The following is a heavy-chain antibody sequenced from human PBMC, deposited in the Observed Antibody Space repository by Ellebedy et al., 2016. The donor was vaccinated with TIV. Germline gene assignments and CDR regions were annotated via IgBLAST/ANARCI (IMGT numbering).Heavy chain of an antibody. CDR1: GFTFSTSA. J-gene: IGHJ6*02. CDR2: ISGSGGGT. V-gene: IGHV3-23*01. Sequence: GESLKISCAASGFTFSTSAMSWVRQAPGKGLEWVSAISGSGGGTYYADSVKGRFTISRDNSKNTLHLQMNSVRAEDTAVYYCARVYYGMDVWGQGTTVTVSS. CDR3: ARVYYGMDV.